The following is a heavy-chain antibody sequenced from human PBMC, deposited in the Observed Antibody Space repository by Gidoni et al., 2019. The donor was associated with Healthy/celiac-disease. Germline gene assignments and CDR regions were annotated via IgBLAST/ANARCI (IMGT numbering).Heavy chain of an antibody. CDR1: GGSISSYY. Sequence: QVQLQESVPGLVKPSETLSLTCTVPGGSISSYYWSWIRQPAGKGLEWIGRIYTSGSTNYNPSLKSRVTMSVDTSKNQFSLKLSSVTAADTAVYYCARDDCSSTSCYYYYGMDVWGQGTTVTVSS. J-gene: IGHJ6*02. CDR3: ARDDCSSTSCYYYYGMDV. CDR2: IYTSGST. V-gene: IGHV4-4*07. D-gene: IGHD2-2*01.